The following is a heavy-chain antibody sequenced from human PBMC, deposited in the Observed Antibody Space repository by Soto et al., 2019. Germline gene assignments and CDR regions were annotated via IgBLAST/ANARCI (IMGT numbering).Heavy chain of an antibody. V-gene: IGHV3-23*01. CDR2: ITDSGAGT. CDR1: GFTFSSCV. CDR3: AKGLINGRWYAAD. Sequence: EVHLLESGGGLVHPGESLRLSCGASGFTFSSCVMTWVRQAPGKGLEWVSCITDSGAGTYYADSVKGRFTISRDNSKNTVYLQMNNLRAEYTGVYYCAKGLINGRWYAADWGQGTLVTVSS. D-gene: IGHD6-13*01. J-gene: IGHJ4*02.